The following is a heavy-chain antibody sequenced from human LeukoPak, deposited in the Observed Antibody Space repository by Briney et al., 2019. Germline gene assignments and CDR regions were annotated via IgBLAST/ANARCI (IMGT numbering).Heavy chain of an antibody. D-gene: IGHD1-20*01. Sequence: GGSLRLSCAASGFTFSSYAMSWVRQAPGKGLEWVSAISGSGINIYYADSVKGRFTISRDNSKNTVSLQMNSLRAEDTAVYYCVKDYNWTPGRVDFWGQGSLVTVSS. V-gene: IGHV3-23*01. CDR2: ISGSGINI. CDR1: GFTFSSYA. J-gene: IGHJ4*02. CDR3: VKDYNWTPGRVDF.